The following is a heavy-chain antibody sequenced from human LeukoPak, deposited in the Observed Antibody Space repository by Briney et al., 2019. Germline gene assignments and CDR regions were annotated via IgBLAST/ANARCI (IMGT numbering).Heavy chain of an antibody. Sequence: ASVKVSCKASGYTFTSYDINWVRQATGQGLEWMGWMNPNSGNTGYAQKFQGRVTMTRNTSISTAYMELSSLRSEDTAVYYCARGYCSGGSCYDLGDYWGQGTLVTVSS. CDR2: MNPNSGNT. J-gene: IGHJ4*02. CDR1: GYTFTSYD. V-gene: IGHV1-8*01. CDR3: ARGYCSGGSCYDLGDY. D-gene: IGHD2-15*01.